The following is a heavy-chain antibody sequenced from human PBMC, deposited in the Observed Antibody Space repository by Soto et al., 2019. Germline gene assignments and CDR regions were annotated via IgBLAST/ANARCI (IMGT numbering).Heavy chain of an antibody. J-gene: IGHJ6*02. CDR3: AREKGTDIVVVPAAIVYGMDV. V-gene: IGHV1-69*01. D-gene: IGHD2-2*02. CDR1: GGTFSSYA. Sequence: QVQLVQSGAEVKKPGSSVKVSCKASGGTFSSYAISWVRQAPGQGLEWMGGIIPIFGTANYAQKFQGRVTITADESTSTAYMELSSLRSEDTAVYYCAREKGTDIVVVPAAIVYGMDVCGQGTTVTVSS. CDR2: IIPIFGTA.